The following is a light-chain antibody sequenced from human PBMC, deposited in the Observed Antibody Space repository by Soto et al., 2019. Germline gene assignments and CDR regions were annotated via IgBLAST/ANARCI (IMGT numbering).Light chain of an antibody. CDR1: QSVSSSY. J-gene: IGKJ1*01. V-gene: IGKV3-20*01. Sequence: EIVLTQSPGTLSLSPGERATLSCRTSQSVSSSYLAWYQQKPGQAPSLLIYGASTRATGIPDRFSGSGSGTDFTLTISRLEPEAFAVYYCQQYGTSFWTFGQGAKVEIK. CDR3: QQYGTSFWT. CDR2: GAS.